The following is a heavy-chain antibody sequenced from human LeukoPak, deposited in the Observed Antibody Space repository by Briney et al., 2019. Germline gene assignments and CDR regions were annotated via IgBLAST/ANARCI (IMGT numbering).Heavy chain of an antibody. CDR3: ATGYSSSWYYFDY. CDR2: INHSGST. J-gene: IGHJ4*02. V-gene: IGHV4-34*01. CDR1: GGSFSGYY. D-gene: IGHD6-13*01. Sequence: SETLSLTCAVYGGSFSGYYWSWIRQPPGKGLEWIGEINHSGSTNYNPSLKSRVTISVDTSKNQFSLKLSSVTAADTAVYYCATGYSSSWYYFDYWGQGTLVTVSS.